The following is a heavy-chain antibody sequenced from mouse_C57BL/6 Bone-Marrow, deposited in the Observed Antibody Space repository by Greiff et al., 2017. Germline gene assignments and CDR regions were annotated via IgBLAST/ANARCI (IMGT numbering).Heavy chain of an antibody. D-gene: IGHD1-1*01. CDR2: SRNKANDYTT. CDR1: GFTFSDFY. CDR3: ARDWSPYYYGSSYPYWYFDV. Sequence: EVQGVESGGGLVQSGRSLRLSCATSGFTFSDFYMEWVRQAPGKGLEWIAASRNKANDYTTEYSASVKGRFIVSRDTSQSILYLQMNALRAEDTAIYYCARDWSPYYYGSSYPYWYFDVWGTGTTVTVSS. J-gene: IGHJ1*03. V-gene: IGHV7-1*01.